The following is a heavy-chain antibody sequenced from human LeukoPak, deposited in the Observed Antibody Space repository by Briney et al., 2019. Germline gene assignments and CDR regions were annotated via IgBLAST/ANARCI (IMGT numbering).Heavy chain of an antibody. CDR3: ARAASGYSSSWYRRSGTDLSAFDI. V-gene: IGHV4-39*01. Sequence: SETLSLTCTVSGGSISSSSYYWGWIRQPPGKGLEWIGSIYYSGSTYYNPSLKSRVTISVDTSKNQFSLKLSSVTAADTAVYYCARAASGYSSSWYRRSGTDLSAFDIWGQGTMVTVSS. J-gene: IGHJ3*02. CDR1: GGSISSSSYY. D-gene: IGHD6-13*01. CDR2: IYYSGST.